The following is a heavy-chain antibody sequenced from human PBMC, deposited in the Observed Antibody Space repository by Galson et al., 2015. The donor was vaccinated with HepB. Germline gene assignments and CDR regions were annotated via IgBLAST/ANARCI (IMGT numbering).Heavy chain of an antibody. CDR1: GFTFSSSA. V-gene: IGHV3-73*01. J-gene: IGHJ4*02. CDR3: TRTYYYDSSGYYNTMWYDY. Sequence: SLRLSCAASGFTFSSSAMHWVRQASGKGLEWVGRIRSKANSYATAYAASVKGRFTISRDDSKNTAYLQMNSLKTEDTAVYYCTRTYYYDSSGYYNTMWYDYWGQGTLVTVSS. CDR2: IRSKANSYAT. D-gene: IGHD3-22*01.